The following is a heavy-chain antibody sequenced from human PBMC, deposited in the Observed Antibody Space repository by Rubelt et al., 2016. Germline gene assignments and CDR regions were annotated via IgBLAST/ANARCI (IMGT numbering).Heavy chain of an antibody. J-gene: IGHJ6*02. D-gene: IGHD3-3*01. CDR2: ISSSSSTI. CDR1: GFTFSSYA. Sequence: GGGLVQPGGSLRLSCAASGFTFSSYAMNWVRQAPGKGLEWVSYISSSSSTIYYADSVRGRFTISRDNAKTSLYLQMNSLRAEDTAVYYCARDIDYNDFWSGFWASGMDVWGLGTTVIVSS. CDR3: ARDIDYNDFWSGFWASGMDV. V-gene: IGHV3-48*01.